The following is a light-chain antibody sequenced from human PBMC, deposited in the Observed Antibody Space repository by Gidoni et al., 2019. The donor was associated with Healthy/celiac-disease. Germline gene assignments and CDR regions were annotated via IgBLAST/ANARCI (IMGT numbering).Light chain of an antibody. CDR1: QSVSSY. J-gene: IGKJ4*01. V-gene: IGKV3-11*01. Sequence: EIVLTQSPATLPLSPGERATLSCWASQSVSSYLAWYQQKPGQAPRLLIYDASNRATGIPARFSGSGSGTDFTLTISSLEPEDFAVYYCQQRSNWPPLTFGGGTKVEIK. CDR2: DAS. CDR3: QQRSNWPPLT.